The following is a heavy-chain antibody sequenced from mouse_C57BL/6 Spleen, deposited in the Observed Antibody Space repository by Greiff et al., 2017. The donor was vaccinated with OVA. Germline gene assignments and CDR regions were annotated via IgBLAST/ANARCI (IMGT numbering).Heavy chain of an antibody. J-gene: IGHJ2*01. D-gene: IGHD1-1*01. V-gene: IGHV1-4*01. Sequence: VQLQQSEAELARPGASVKMSCKASGYTFTSYTMHWVKQRPGQGLEWIGYIDPSSGYTKYNQKFKDKATLTADKSSSTAYMQLSSLTSEDSAVYYCASSITTVVADYWGQGTTLTVSS. CDR3: ASSITTVVADY. CDR2: IDPSSGYT. CDR1: GYTFTSYT.